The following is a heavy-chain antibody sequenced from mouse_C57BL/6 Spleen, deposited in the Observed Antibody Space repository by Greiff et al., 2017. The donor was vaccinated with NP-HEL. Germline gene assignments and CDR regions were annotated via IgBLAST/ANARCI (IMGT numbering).Heavy chain of an antibody. Sequence: EVKVEESGGGLVKPGGSLKLSCAASGFTFSSYAMSWVRQTPEKRLEWVATISDGGSYTYYPDNVKGRFTISRDNAKNNLYLQMSHLKSEDTAMYYCARDANWDYWGQGTTLTVSS. CDR1: GFTFSSYA. CDR3: ARDANWDY. J-gene: IGHJ2*01. CDR2: ISDGGSYT. D-gene: IGHD4-1*01. V-gene: IGHV5-4*01.